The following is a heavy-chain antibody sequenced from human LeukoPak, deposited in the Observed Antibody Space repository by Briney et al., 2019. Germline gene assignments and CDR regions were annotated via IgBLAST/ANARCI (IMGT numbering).Heavy chain of an antibody. V-gene: IGHV3-21*01. CDR2: ISSSSSYI. CDR3: ARDGGLRSPDAFDI. D-gene: IGHD6-25*01. Sequence: GGSLRLSCAASGFTFSSYSMNWVRQAPGKGLEWVSSISSSSSYIYYADSVKGRFTISRDNAKNSLYLQMNSLRAEDTAVYYCARDGGLRSPDAFDIWGQGTMVTVSS. CDR1: GFTFSSYS. J-gene: IGHJ3*02.